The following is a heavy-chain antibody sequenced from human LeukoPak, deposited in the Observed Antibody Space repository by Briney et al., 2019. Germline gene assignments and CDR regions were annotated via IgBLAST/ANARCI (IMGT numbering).Heavy chain of an antibody. CDR1: GFPLSSYA. V-gene: IGHV3-30*02. CDR2: IRYDGSNK. CDR3: AKDLPMGDSY. D-gene: IGHD1-26*01. J-gene: IGHJ4*02. Sequence: PGGSLRLSCAASGFPLSSYAMSWVRQAPGKGLEWVAFIRYDGSNKYYADSVKGRFTISRDNSKNTLYLQMNSLRAEDTAVYYCAKDLPMGDSYWGQGTLVTVSS.